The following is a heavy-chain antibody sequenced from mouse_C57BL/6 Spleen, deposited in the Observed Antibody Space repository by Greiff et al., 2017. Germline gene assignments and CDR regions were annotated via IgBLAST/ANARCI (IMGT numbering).Heavy chain of an antibody. CDR2: ISSGSSTI. V-gene: IGHV5-17*01. Sequence: EVKVEESGGGLVKPGGSLKLSCAASGFTFSDYGMHWVRQAPEKGLEWVAYISSGSSTIYYADTVKGRFTISRDNAKNTLFLQMTSLRSEDTAMYYCATLYSNCLYAMDYWGQGTSVTVSS. CDR3: ATLYSNCLYAMDY. J-gene: IGHJ4*01. D-gene: IGHD2-5*01. CDR1: GFTFSDYG.